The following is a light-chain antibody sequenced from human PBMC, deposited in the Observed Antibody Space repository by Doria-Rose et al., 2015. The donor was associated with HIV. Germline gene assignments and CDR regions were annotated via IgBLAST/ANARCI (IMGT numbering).Light chain of an antibody. V-gene: IGKV3-20*01. CDR3: HQYGTSWT. Sequence: TQSPGTLSLSPGERATLSCRASQSFSSTYLAWYQQKPGQAPSLLIYDGSTRATGIPDRFSVSESGTDITLTVNRLEPEDFALYYCHQYGTSWTFGQGTKVEI. J-gene: IGKJ1*01. CDR2: DGS. CDR1: QSFSSTY.